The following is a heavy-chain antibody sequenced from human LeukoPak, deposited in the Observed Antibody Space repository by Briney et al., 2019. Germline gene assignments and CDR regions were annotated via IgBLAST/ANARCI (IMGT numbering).Heavy chain of an antibody. CDR1: GFTFSPYY. V-gene: IGHV3-15*01. D-gene: IGHD3-9*01. J-gene: IGHJ4*02. CDR2: IKSKSDGGTT. CDR3: TTDPPVLRYFDWIFLPYR. Sequence: PGGSLRLSCATSGFTFSPYYMAWVRQAPGKGLEWVGRIKSKSDGGTTDYAAPVKGRFSISRDDSKDTLYLQMNSLKTEDTAVYYCTTDPPVLRYFDWIFLPYRGGQGTLVTVSS.